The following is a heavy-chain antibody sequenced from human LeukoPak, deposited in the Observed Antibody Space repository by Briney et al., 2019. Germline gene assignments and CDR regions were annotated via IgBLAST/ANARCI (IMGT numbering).Heavy chain of an antibody. CDR3: ARDKRHSSGQVPPLGY. CDR1: GYTFTSYY. Sequence: ASVTVSCTASGYTFTSYYMHWVRQAPGQGLEWMGIINPSGGSTSYAQKFQGRVTMTRDTSTSTVYMELSSLRSEDTAVYYCARDKRHSSGQVPPLGYWGQGTLVTVSS. CDR2: INPSGGST. D-gene: IGHD6-19*01. J-gene: IGHJ4*02. V-gene: IGHV1-46*01.